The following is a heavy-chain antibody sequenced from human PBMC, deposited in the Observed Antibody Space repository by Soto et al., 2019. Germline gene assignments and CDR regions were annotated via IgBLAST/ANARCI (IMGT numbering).Heavy chain of an antibody. Sequence: ASVKVPCKACGYGFTSYGISWVRQAPGQGLEWMGWISAYNGNTNYAQKLQGRVTMTTDTSTSTAYMELRSLRSDDTAVYYCARDDSSGWGFDYWGQGTLVTVSS. CDR3: ARDDSSGWGFDY. J-gene: IGHJ4*02. V-gene: IGHV1-18*01. CDR2: ISAYNGNT. D-gene: IGHD6-19*01. CDR1: GYGFTSYG.